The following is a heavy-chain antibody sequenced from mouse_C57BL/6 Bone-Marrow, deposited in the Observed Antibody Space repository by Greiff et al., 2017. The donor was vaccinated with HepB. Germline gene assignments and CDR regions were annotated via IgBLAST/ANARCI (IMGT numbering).Heavy chain of an antibody. Sequence: QVQLQQPGAELVMPGASVKLSCKASGYTFTSYWMHWVKQRPGQGLEWIGEIDPSDSYTNYNQKFKGKSTLTVDKSSSTAYMQLSSLTSEDSAVYYCARCLYDYGPFAYWGQGTLVTVSA. D-gene: IGHD2-4*01. CDR1: GYTFTSYW. V-gene: IGHV1-69*01. CDR2: IDPSDSYT. CDR3: ARCLYDYGPFAY. J-gene: IGHJ3*01.